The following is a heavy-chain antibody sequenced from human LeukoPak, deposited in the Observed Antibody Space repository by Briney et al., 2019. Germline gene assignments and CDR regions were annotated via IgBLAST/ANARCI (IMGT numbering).Heavy chain of an antibody. D-gene: IGHD1/OR15-1a*01. J-gene: IGHJ4*02. CDR3: AKESGATWNSDS. CDR1: GCTFSDYG. CDR2: ISGSAHST. Sequence: GGTLRLSCAASGCTFSDYGMAWVRTRPGKGLQLVSAISGSAHSTYYADSVRGRFTISRDNSKNTVSLQMNSLRAEDTAVYYCAKESGATWNSDSWGQGTLVSVSS. V-gene: IGHV3-23*01.